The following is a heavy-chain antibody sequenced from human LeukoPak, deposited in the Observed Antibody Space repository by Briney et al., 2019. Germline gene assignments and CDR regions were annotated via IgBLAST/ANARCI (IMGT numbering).Heavy chain of an antibody. Sequence: GGSLRLSCAASGFTFSSYSMNWVRQAPGKGLEWVSAISGSGGTTYYADSVKGRFTISRDNSKNMLYLQMNSLRAEDTAVYYCAKGPVRYYYYMDVWGKGTTVTISS. CDR2: ISGSGGTT. CDR3: AKGPVRYYYYMDV. CDR1: GFTFSSYS. J-gene: IGHJ6*03. D-gene: IGHD3-10*01. V-gene: IGHV3-23*01.